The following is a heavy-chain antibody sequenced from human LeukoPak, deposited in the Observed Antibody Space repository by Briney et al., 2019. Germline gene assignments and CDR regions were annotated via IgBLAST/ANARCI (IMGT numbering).Heavy chain of an antibody. Sequence: KPSETLSLTCTVSGGSITGYHGSWIRQSAGKGLEWIGRLHTSGSGSATFNPSLQSRVTVSIDKSKNQFSLNLISVTAADTAVYYCAREPAGVPEYYFDYWGQGTLVTVSS. V-gene: IGHV4-4*07. CDR1: GGSITGYH. CDR2: LHTSGSGSA. J-gene: IGHJ4*02. CDR3: AREPAGVPEYYFDY.